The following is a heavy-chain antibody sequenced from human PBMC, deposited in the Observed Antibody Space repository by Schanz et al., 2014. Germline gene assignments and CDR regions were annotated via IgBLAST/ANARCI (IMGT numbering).Heavy chain of an antibody. J-gene: IGHJ4*02. CDR1: GYTFAMYD. Sequence: QVQLVQSGSELKKPGASVKVSCKASGYTFAMYDMNWVRQAPGQGLECMGWINTNTANPTYTQGFTGRFVYTLDANGTTAYLAISSLKAEDTAVYYGARGYSGYSHFDFWGQGALVTVSS. D-gene: IGHD5-12*01. V-gene: IGHV7-4-1*02. CDR3: ARGYSGYSHFDF. CDR2: INTNTANP.